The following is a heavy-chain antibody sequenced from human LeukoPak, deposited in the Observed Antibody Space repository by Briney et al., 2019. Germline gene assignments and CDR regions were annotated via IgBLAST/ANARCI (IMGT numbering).Heavy chain of an antibody. CDR3: ARDSTTPSSSWFSYYFYY. CDR1: GDSVPSNSTA. V-gene: IGHV6-1*01. CDR2: AYYRSKWYY. J-gene: IGHJ4*02. D-gene: IGHD6-13*01. Sequence: SQTLSLTCAISGDSVPSNSTAWNWIRQSPSRGLEWLGRAYYRSKWYYDYAVSVKSRITINPDTSKNQLSLQLNFVTPEDTAVYYCARDSTTPSSSWFSYYFYYWGQGTLVTVSS.